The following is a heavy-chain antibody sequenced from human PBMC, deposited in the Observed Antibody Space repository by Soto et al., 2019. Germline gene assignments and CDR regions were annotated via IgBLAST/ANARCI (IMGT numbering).Heavy chain of an antibody. CDR3: ARETTTSAFSAMDV. CDR2: ISYDGDNK. V-gene: IGHV3-30-3*01. D-gene: IGHD1-1*01. Sequence: QVQLVESGGGVVQPGRSLRLSCAASGFTFSYHALSWVRQAPGKGLEWVAVISYDGDNKYIAESVKGRFTISRDNSKNTVSLQMNSLRAEDTAMYFCARETTTSAFSAMDVWGQGTTVTVSS. J-gene: IGHJ6*02. CDR1: GFTFSYHA.